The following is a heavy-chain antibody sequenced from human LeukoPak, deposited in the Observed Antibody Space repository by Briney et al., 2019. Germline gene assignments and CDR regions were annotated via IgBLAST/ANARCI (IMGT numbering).Heavy chain of an antibody. CDR2: MNPNSGNT. CDR1: GYTFTSYD. V-gene: IGHV1-8*01. CDR3: ARGPLYDSSGYYLH. J-gene: IGHJ4*02. D-gene: IGHD3-22*01. Sequence: ASVKVSCKASGYTFTSYDINWVRQATGQGLEWMGWMNPNSGNTGYAQKFQGRVTMTKNTSISTAYMELSSLRSEDTAVYYCARGPLYDSSGYYLHWGQGTLVTVSS.